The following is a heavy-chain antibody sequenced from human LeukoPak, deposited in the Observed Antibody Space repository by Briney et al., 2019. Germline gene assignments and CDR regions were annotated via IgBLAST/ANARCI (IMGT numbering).Heavy chain of an antibody. Sequence: ASVKVSCKASGYTFTGYYMHWVRQAPGQGLEWMGWINPNSGGTNYAQKFQGWVTMTRDTSISTAYMELSRLRSDDTAVYYCAGDVYYGSGSYYWDYWGQGTLVTVSS. CDR2: INPNSGGT. D-gene: IGHD3-10*01. V-gene: IGHV1-2*04. CDR1: GYTFTGYY. J-gene: IGHJ4*02. CDR3: AGDVYYGSGSYYWDY.